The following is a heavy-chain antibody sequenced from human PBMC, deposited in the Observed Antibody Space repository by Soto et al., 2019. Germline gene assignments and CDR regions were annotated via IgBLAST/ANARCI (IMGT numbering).Heavy chain of an antibody. Sequence: ASVKVSCKASGYTFTSYGISWVRQAPGQGLEWMGWISAYNGNTNYAQKLQGRVTMTTDTSTSTAYMELRSLRSDDTAVYYCAREGYDFWSGYYPYYYYGMDVWGQGTTVTVSS. CDR2: ISAYNGNT. D-gene: IGHD3-3*01. CDR1: GYTFTSYG. V-gene: IGHV1-18*01. CDR3: AREGYDFWSGYYPYYYYGMDV. J-gene: IGHJ6*02.